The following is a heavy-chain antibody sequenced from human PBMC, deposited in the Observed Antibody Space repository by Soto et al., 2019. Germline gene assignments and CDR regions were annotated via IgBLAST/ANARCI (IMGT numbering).Heavy chain of an antibody. V-gene: IGHV3-48*01. CDR2: ISSSSSIM. Sequence: EVQLVESGGGLVQPGGSLRLSCAASGFTFSSYSMNWVRQAPGKGLEWVSDISSSSSIMYYADSVKGRFTISRDNAKNSLHLQMNSLRAEATAVYYCARVAVAGHYWYFDLWGRGTLVTVSS. CDR3: ARVAVAGHYWYFDL. CDR1: GFTFSSYS. D-gene: IGHD6-19*01. J-gene: IGHJ2*01.